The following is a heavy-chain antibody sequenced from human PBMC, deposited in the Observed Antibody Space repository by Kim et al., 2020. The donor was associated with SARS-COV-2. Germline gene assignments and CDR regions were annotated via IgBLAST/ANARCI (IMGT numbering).Heavy chain of an antibody. V-gene: IGHV4-34*01. CDR3: ASFNSDYGDYGDY. J-gene: IGHJ4*02. D-gene: IGHD4-17*01. CDR1: GGSFSGYY. Sequence: SETLSLTCAVYGGSFSGYYWSWIRQPPGKGLEWIGEINHSGSTNYNPSLKSRVTISVDTSKNQFSLKLSSVTAADTAVYYCASFNSDYGDYGDYWGQGTLVTVSS. CDR2: INHSGST.